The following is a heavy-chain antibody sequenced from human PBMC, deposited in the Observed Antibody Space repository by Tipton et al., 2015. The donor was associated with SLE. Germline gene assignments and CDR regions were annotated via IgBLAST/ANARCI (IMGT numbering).Heavy chain of an antibody. V-gene: IGHV4-59*01. CDR3: ARGGGSYMYPVDY. Sequence: TLSLTCTVSGGSINSYYWSWIRQPPGKGLEWIGYIYYSGSTNYNPSLKSRVTISVDTSKNQFSLKLSSVTAADTAVYYCARGGGSYMYPVDYWGQGTLVTVSS. J-gene: IGHJ4*02. CDR2: IYYSGST. D-gene: IGHD1-26*01. CDR1: GGSINSYY.